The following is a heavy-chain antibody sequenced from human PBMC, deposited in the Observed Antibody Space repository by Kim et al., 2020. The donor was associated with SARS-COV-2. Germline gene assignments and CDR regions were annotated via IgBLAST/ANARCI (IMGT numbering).Heavy chain of an antibody. D-gene: IGHD3-22*01. CDR3: ARDRGEYYYDSTGYYYGMGY. J-gene: IGHJ4*02. CDR2: IWFDGNNK. V-gene: IGHV3-33*01. CDR1: GFTFSSFG. Sequence: GGSLRLSCAAPGFTFSSFGMHWVRQAPGKGLEWVSLIWFDGNNKYYVDSVKGRFTISRDNSKNTLYLQMNSLRAEDTAVYYCARDRGEYYYDSTGYYYGMGYWGQGTLVTVSS.